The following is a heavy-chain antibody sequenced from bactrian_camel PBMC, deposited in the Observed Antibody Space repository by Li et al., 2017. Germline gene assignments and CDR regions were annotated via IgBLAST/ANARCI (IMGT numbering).Heavy chain of an antibody. J-gene: IGHJ4*01. Sequence: VQLVESGGGLVQPGGSLRLSCAASGFTFSSYAMSWVRQAPGKGLDWVSAINSGGDSTTYADSVKGRFTISRDNAENTVYLQLNSLKTEDMAMYYCAADLGFYGNYKYWGQGTQVTVS. CDR1: GFTFSSYA. CDR3: AADLGFYGNYKY. CDR2: INSGGDST. V-gene: IGHV3S40*01. D-gene: IGHD5*01.